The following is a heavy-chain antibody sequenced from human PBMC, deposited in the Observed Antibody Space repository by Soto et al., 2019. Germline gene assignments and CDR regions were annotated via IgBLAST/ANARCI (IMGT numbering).Heavy chain of an antibody. J-gene: IGHJ4*02. D-gene: IGHD2-15*01. CDR2: ARNKVNGYTT. Sequence: EVQLVESGGGLVQPGGSLRLSCAASGFTFSDHYMDWVRQAPGEGLEWVGRARNKVNGYTTAYAASVKGRFTISRDDSKNSLYLQMNSLKAEDTAMSFCARLLGTAFDLWGQGTLVTVSS. V-gene: IGHV3-72*01. CDR3: ARLLGTAFDL. CDR1: GFTFSDHY.